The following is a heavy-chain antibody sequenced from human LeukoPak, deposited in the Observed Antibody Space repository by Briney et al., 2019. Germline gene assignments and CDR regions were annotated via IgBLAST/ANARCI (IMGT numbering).Heavy chain of an antibody. Sequence: GGSLRLSCAASGFTFSSYWMSWVRQAPGKGLEWVSVIYSDGSTYYAESVKGRFTISRDNSKNTLSLQMNTLRADDTAVYYCAREALSGSGGTRYYFDYWGQGALVTVSS. V-gene: IGHV3-66*01. D-gene: IGHD3-10*01. CDR2: IYSDGST. CDR3: AREALSGSGGTRYYFDY. J-gene: IGHJ4*02. CDR1: GFTFSSYW.